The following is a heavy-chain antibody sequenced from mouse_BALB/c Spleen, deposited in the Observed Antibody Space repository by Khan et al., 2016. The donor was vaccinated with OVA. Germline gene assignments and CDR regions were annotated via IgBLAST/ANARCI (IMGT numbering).Heavy chain of an antibody. CDR2: IWGDGST. CDR1: GFSLTDYG. D-gene: IGHD1-1*01. CDR3: AINYYGSIFYFDY. Sequence: QVQLKESGPGLVAPSQSLSITCTVSGFSLTDYGVNWVRQSPGKGLEWLGMIWGDGSTDYNSALKSRLSITKDNSKSQVFLKMNSLQTDDTARYYCAINYYGSIFYFDYWGQGTTLTVSS. V-gene: IGHV2-6-7*01. J-gene: IGHJ2*01.